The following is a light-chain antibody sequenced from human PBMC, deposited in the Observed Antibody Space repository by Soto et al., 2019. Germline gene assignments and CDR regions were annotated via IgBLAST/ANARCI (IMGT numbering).Light chain of an antibody. Sequence: EIVMTQSPATLSVSPGERATLSCRASQSVSSNFAWYQQKPGQAPRLLIYGASTRATGIPARFSVCGSGTDFKLTISRLLSEDFAVYYCQQYNNWPPWTFGQGTKVEIK. CDR2: GAS. V-gene: IGKV3-15*01. J-gene: IGKJ1*01. CDR3: QQYNNWPPWT. CDR1: QSVSSN.